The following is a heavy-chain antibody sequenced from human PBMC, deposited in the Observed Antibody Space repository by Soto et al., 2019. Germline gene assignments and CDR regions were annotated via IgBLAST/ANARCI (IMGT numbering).Heavy chain of an antibody. CDR2: IYYSGST. V-gene: IGHV4-39*01. J-gene: IGHJ4*02. Sequence: QLQLQESGPGLVKPSETLSLTCTVSGGSISSSSYYWGWIRQPPGKGLEWIGSIYYSGSTYYNPSLKRRVTISGDTSKNQFSLKLSSVTAADTAVYYCARAGLYSGSYSVRYFDYWGQGTLVTVSS. CDR1: GGSISSSSYY. D-gene: IGHD1-26*01. CDR3: ARAGLYSGSYSVRYFDY.